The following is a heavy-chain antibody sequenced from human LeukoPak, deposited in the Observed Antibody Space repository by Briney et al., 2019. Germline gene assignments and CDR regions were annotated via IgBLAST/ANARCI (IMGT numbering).Heavy chain of an antibody. CDR1: GFTFSTYW. D-gene: IGHD1-26*01. V-gene: IGHV3-7*01. CDR2: IKQDGSEE. J-gene: IGHJ4*02. Sequence: GGSLRLSCAASGFTFSTYWMSWVRQAPGKGLEWVANIKQDGSEEYYVDSVRGRFTISRDNAKNSLYLQMNSLRAEDTAVYYCARVVGTKSFDDWGQGTLVTVSS. CDR3: ARVVGTKSFDD.